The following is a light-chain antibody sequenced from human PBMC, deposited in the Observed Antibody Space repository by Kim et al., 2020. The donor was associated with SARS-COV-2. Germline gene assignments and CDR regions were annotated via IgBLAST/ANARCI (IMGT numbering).Light chain of an antibody. Sequence: QPVLTQSSSASASLGSSVKLTCTLSSGHSSYIIAWHQQQPGKAPRYLMKLEGSGSYNKGSGVPDRFSGSSSGADRYLTISKLQSEDEADYYCETWDSNTHWVFGGGTQLTVL. CDR2: LEGSGSY. CDR3: ETWDSNTHWV. V-gene: IGLV4-60*03. J-gene: IGLJ3*02. CDR1: SGHSSYI.